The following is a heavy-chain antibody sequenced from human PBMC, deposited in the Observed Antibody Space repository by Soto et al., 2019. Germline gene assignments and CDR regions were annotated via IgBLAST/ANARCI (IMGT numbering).Heavy chain of an antibody. CDR1: GGSISTHY. V-gene: IGHV4-59*11. Sequence: SETLSLTCTVSGGSISTHYWTWIRQPPGKGLEWIGYIFYNGRTNYNPSLERRVTMSVDTSKSQLSLKLRSVTAADTAVYYCARVGGAAHDAFDIWGQGTMVTVSS. CDR3: ARVGGAAHDAFDI. CDR2: IFYNGRT. J-gene: IGHJ3*02. D-gene: IGHD6-6*01.